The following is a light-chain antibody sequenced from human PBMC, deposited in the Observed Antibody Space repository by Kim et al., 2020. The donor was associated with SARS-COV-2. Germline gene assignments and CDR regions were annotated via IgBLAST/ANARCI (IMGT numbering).Light chain of an antibody. CDR1: TIGGKS. V-gene: IGLV3-21*04. J-gene: IGLJ1*01. Sequence: PGKATRLTCGGSTIGGKSVHWYQKKPGLAPVLVIYYDSDRPSRIPERFSGSNSGNTDTLPNSRVEEGDEADYYCQVWDSSSDHPGVFGTGTKVTVL. CDR3: QVWDSSSDHPGV. CDR2: YDS.